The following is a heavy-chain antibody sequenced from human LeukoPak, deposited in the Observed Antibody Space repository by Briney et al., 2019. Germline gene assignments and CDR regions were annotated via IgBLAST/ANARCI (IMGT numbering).Heavy chain of an antibody. CDR1: GSSISSYY. J-gene: IGHJ5*02. Sequence: SETLSLTCTVSGSSISSYYWSWIRQSAGKGLEWIGRIYTSGSTNYNPSLKSRVTMSVDTSKNQFSLKLSSVTAADTAAYYCARELRLPAAGTTNWFDPWGQGTLVTVSS. CDR2: IYTSGST. D-gene: IGHD6-13*01. CDR3: ARELRLPAAGTTNWFDP. V-gene: IGHV4-4*07.